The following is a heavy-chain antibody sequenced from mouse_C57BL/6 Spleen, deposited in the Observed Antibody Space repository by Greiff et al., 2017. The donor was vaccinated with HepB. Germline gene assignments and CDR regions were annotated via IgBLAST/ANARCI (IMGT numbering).Heavy chain of an antibody. D-gene: IGHD1-1*01. Sequence: DVMLVESGGGLVKPGGSLKLSCAASGFTFSDYGMHWVRQAPEKGLEWVAYISSGSSTIYYADTVKGRFTISRDNAKNTLFLQMTSLRSEDMAMYYCARTLFITTVDYWGQGTTLTVSA. CDR1: GFTFSDYG. J-gene: IGHJ2*01. V-gene: IGHV5-17*01. CDR2: ISSGSSTI. CDR3: ARTLFITTVDY.